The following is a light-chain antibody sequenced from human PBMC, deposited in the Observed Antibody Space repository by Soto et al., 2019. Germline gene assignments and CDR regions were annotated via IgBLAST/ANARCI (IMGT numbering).Light chain of an antibody. CDR2: AAS. Sequence: DIQMTQSPSSLSASVGDRVTITCRASQSISSYLNWYQQKPGKAPKLLIYAASSLQSGVPSRFSGSGSGTDFTLTIISLQPEDFATYYCQQSYSTPVYTFGQGTKLEIK. J-gene: IGKJ2*01. CDR3: QQSYSTPVYT. V-gene: IGKV1-39*01. CDR1: QSISSY.